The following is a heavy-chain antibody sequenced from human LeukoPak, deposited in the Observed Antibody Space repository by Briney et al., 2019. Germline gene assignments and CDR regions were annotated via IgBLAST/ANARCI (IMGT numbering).Heavy chain of an antibody. CDR3: ATVLDY. J-gene: IGHJ4*02. Sequence: PGGSLRLSCAASGFTLSISAMRWVPPAPGEGLEWVSGISDSGGRPFYAESVKGRFTIHRDNSKTILYLQMNSLRADDTAVYYCATVLDYWGQGTLVTVSS. CDR2: ISDSGGRP. CDR1: GFTLSISA. V-gene: IGHV3-23*01.